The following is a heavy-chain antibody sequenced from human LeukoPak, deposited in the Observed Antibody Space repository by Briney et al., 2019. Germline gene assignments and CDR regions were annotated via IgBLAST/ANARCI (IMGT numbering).Heavy chain of an antibody. Sequence: GASVKVSCKASGYTFTGYYMHWVRQAPGQGLEWMGWMNPKSGGTNYAQKFQGRVTMTRDTSISTAYMEVNRLRSDDTAVYYCASPKRTDDDVFDIWGQGTMVTVSS. J-gene: IGHJ3*02. V-gene: IGHV1-2*02. CDR2: MNPKSGGT. D-gene: IGHD5-24*01. CDR3: ASPKRTDDDVFDI. CDR1: GYTFTGYY.